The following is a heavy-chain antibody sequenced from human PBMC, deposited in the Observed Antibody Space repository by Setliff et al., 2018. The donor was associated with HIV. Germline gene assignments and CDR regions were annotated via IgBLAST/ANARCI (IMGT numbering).Heavy chain of an antibody. CDR1: GGSFRSYA. D-gene: IGHD3-22*01. CDR2: IIPLLGTA. Sequence: VASVKVSCKASGGSFRSYAISWVRQAPGQGLEWMGGIIPLLGTANYAQRFQGRVTIIADEYTSTAYMELTSLRSEDTAVYYCAREEYDRDFWGQGTKVTVSS. CDR3: AREEYDRDF. V-gene: IGHV1-69*13. J-gene: IGHJ3*01.